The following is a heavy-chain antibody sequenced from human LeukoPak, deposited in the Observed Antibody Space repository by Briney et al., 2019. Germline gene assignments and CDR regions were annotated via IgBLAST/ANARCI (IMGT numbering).Heavy chain of an antibody. V-gene: IGHV1-2*02. J-gene: IGHJ4*02. CDR1: GYTFTGSY. CDR2: INPNSGGT. D-gene: IGHD6-19*01. CDR3: AREVSRWYSDWDY. Sequence: ASVKVSCKASGYTFTGSYMHWVRQAPGQGLEWMGWINPNSGGTNYAQKFQGRVTMTRDTSTSTAYMELSRLRSDDTAVYYCAREVSRWYSDWDYWGQGTLVTVSS.